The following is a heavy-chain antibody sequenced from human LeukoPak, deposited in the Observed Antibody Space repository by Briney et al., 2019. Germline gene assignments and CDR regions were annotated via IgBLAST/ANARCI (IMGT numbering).Heavy chain of an antibody. J-gene: IGHJ6*03. CDR2: IIPIFGTA. D-gene: IGHD6-13*01. Sequence: SVKVSCKASGGTFSSYAISWVRQAPGQGLEWMGGIIPIFGTANYAQKFQGRVTITADESTSTAYMELSSLRSEDTAVYYCARVGDSSSRYPRSDYYYMDVWGKGTTVTVSS. V-gene: IGHV1-69*13. CDR1: GGTFSSYA. CDR3: ARVGDSSSRYPRSDYYYMDV.